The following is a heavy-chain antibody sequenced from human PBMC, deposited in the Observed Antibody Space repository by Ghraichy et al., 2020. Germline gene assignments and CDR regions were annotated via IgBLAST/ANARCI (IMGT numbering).Heavy chain of an antibody. J-gene: IGHJ6*02. V-gene: IGHV3-21*01. CDR2: ISSSSSYI. CDR3: ARDSVGYSGYDLYYYGMDV. D-gene: IGHD5-12*01. Sequence: GGSLRLSCAASGFTFSSYSMNWVRQAPGKGLEWVSSISSSSSYIYYADSVKGRFTISRDNAKNSLYLQMNSLRAEDTAVYYCARDSVGYSGYDLYYYGMDVWGQGTTVTVSS. CDR1: GFTFSSYS.